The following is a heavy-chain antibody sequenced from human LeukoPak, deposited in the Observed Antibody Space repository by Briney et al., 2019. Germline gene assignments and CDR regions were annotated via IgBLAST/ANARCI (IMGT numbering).Heavy chain of an antibody. CDR1: GGSINSGDYY. CDR3: ARLMIETSLGIVGATEGFDY. CDR2: IYYSGST. Sequence: SSETLSLTCTVSGGSINSGDYYWSWIRQHPGKGLEWIGYIYYSGSTNYNPSLKSRVTISVDTSKNQFSLKLSSVTAADTAVYYCARLMIETSLGIVGATEGFDYWGQGTLVTVSS. V-gene: IGHV4-61*08. J-gene: IGHJ4*02. D-gene: IGHD1-26*01.